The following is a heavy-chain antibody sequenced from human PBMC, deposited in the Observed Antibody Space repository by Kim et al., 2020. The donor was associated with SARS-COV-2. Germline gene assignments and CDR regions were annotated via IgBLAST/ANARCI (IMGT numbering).Heavy chain of an antibody. Sequence: GGSLRLSCAASGFIFSNYWMSWVRQAPGKGLEWVANIKQDGSEKYYVDSVKGRFTISRDNAKNSLYLQMNSLRAEDTAVFYFARGRDNGSGRISTFDIWGQGTMVPVSS. V-gene: IGHV3-7*03. D-gene: IGHD3-10*01. CDR3: ARGRDNGSGRISTFDI. CDR1: GFIFSNYW. CDR2: IKQDGSEK. J-gene: IGHJ3*02.